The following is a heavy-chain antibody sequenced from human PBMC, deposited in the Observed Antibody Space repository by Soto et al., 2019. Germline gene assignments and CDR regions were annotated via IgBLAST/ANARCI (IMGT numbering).Heavy chain of an antibody. CDR3: ARDALYYYDSSGYWKSPFDY. CDR2: ISSSSSTI. Sequence: GSLRLSCIVSGFTFSIYEMNWVRQAPGEGLEWVSYISSSSSTIYYADSVKGRFTISRDNAKNSLYLQMNSLRDEDTAVYYCARDALYYYDSSGYWKSPFDYWGQGTLVTVS. V-gene: IGHV3-48*02. D-gene: IGHD3-22*01. J-gene: IGHJ4*02. CDR1: GFTFSIYE.